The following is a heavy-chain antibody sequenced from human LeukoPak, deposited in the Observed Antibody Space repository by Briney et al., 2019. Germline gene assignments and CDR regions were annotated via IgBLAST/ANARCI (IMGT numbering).Heavy chain of an antibody. CDR1: GGSISSSSYY. Sequence: SETLSLTCTVSGGSISSSSYYWGWIRQPPGKGLEWIGSIYYSGSTYYNPSLKSRVTISVDTSKNQFSLKLSSVTAADTAVYYCARVVIVVVPAPREDYYYMDVWGKGTTVTVSS. J-gene: IGHJ6*03. V-gene: IGHV4-39*07. D-gene: IGHD2-2*01. CDR3: ARVVIVVVPAPREDYYYMDV. CDR2: IYYSGST.